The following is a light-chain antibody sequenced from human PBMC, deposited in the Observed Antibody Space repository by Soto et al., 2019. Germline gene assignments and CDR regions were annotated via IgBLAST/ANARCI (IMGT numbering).Light chain of an antibody. CDR1: SSNIGNYD. CDR3: GVWDSSLSGRV. CDR2: ENN. J-gene: IGLJ2*01. Sequence: QSVLTQPPSVSAAPGQKVTISCSGSSSNIGNYDVSWYQQLPGTAPKLLIYENNKRPSGIPDRFSGSKSGTSATLGITGLRTGDEADYYCGVWDSSLSGRVFGGGTKLTVL. V-gene: IGLV1-51*01.